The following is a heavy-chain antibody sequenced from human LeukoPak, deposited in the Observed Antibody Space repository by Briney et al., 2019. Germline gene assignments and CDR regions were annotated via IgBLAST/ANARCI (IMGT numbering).Heavy chain of an antibody. CDR3: ARRLDYYDSSGYKYYFDY. CDR1: GGSISSYY. V-gene: IGHV4-59*05. D-gene: IGHD3-22*01. J-gene: IGHJ4*02. Sequence: PSETLSLTCTVSGGSISSYYWSWIRQPPGKGLEWIGSIYYSGSTYYNPSLKSRVTISVDTSKNQFSLKLSSVTAADTAVYYCARRLDYYDSSGYKYYFDYWGQGTLVTVSS. CDR2: IYYSGST.